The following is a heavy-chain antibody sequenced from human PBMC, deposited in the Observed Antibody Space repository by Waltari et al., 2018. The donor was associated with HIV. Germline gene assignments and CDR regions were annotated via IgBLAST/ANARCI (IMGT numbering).Heavy chain of an antibody. CDR3: GSGSRRGHSHGIDY. V-gene: IGHV4-38-2*01. D-gene: IGHD5-18*01. CDR1: GYSLSRDYH. CDR2: ASRSGST. Sequence: QVQLHESGPGRVKPSENLSLTCAVSGYSLSRDYHWGWIRQPPGKGLEWIGSASRSGSTYYSPSLKSRVTISLDTSKNQFSLKLNSVAAADTAVYYCGSGSRRGHSHGIDYWGQGTLVTVSS. J-gene: IGHJ4*02.